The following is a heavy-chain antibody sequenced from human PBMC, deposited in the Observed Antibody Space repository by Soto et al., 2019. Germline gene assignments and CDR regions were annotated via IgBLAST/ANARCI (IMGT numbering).Heavy chain of an antibody. CDR2: IWYDGSNK. D-gene: IGHD4-4*01. V-gene: IGHV3-33*01. CDR3: AREESEITTLDY. CDR1: GFTFSSYG. J-gene: IGHJ4*02. Sequence: GGSLRLSCAASGFTFSSYGMHWVRQAPGKGLEWVAVIWYDGSNKYYADSVKGRFTISRDNSKNTLYLQMNSLRAEDTAVYYCAREESEITTLDYWGQGTLVTVSS.